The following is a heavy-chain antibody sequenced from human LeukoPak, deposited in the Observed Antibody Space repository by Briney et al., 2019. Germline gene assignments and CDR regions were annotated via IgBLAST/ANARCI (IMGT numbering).Heavy chain of an antibody. CDR1: GYTFPDYF. V-gene: IGHV1-69*13. Sequence: GASVKVSCKASGYTFPDYFMHWVRQAPGQGLEWMGGIIPIFGTANYAQKFQGRVTITADESTSTAYMELSSLRSEDTAVYYCARDGVPGVDYWGQGTLVTVSS. D-gene: IGHD3-10*01. J-gene: IGHJ4*02. CDR2: IIPIFGTA. CDR3: ARDGVPGVDY.